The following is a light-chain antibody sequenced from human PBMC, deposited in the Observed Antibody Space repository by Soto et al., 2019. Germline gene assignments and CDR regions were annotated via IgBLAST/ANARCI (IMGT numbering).Light chain of an antibody. CDR2: EVN. J-gene: IGLJ1*01. Sequence: QSVLTQPPSASGCPGQSVTISCTGTSSDVGAFDYVSWYQQHPGKAPKLLIFEVNKRPSGVPDRFSGSKSGDTAFLTVSGLQAEDEADYYCSSYAGSNNAEVFGAGTKVTVL. CDR1: SSDVGAFDY. CDR3: SSYAGSNNAEV. V-gene: IGLV2-8*01.